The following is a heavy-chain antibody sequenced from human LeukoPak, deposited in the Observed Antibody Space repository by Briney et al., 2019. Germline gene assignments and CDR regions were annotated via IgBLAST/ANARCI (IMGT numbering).Heavy chain of an antibody. D-gene: IGHD3-10*01. CDR3: ARGFGEIWFDP. V-gene: IGHV3-21*01. Sequence: GGSLRLSCAASGFTFSSYSMNWVRQAPGKGLEWVSSISSSSSYIYYADSVKGRFTISRDNAKNSLYLQMNSLRAEDTAVYYCARGFGEIWFDPWGQGTLVTVSS. J-gene: IGHJ5*02. CDR1: GFTFSSYS. CDR2: ISSSSSYI.